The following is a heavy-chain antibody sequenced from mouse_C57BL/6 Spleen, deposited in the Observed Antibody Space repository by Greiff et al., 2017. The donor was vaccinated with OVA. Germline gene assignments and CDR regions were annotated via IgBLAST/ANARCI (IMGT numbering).Heavy chain of an antibody. CDR2: FHPYNDDT. J-gene: IGHJ4*01. V-gene: IGHV1-47*01. Sequence: VHLVESGAELVKPGASVKMSCKASGYTFTTYPIEWMKQNHGKSLEWIGNFHPYNDDTKYNEKFKGKATLTVEKSSSTVYLELSRLTSDDSAVYYCARRGDSNYVGAMDYWGQGTSVTVSS. D-gene: IGHD2-5*01. CDR1: GYTFTTYP. CDR3: ARRGDSNYVGAMDY.